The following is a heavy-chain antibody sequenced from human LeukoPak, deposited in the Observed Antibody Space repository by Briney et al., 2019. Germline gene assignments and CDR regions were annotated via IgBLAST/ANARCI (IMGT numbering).Heavy chain of an antibody. Sequence: ASVKVSCKASGYTFTSYDINWVRQATGQGLEWMGWMNPNSGNTGYAQKFQGRVTITRNTSISTAYMELSSLRSEDTAVYYCARGGLDVLRFLEWFYFDYWGQGTLVTLSS. CDR2: MNPNSGNT. V-gene: IGHV1-8*03. CDR3: ARGGLDVLRFLEWFYFDY. D-gene: IGHD3-3*01. J-gene: IGHJ4*02. CDR1: GYTFTSYD.